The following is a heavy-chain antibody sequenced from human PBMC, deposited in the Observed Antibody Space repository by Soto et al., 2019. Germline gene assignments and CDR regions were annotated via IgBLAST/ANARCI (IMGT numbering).Heavy chain of an antibody. J-gene: IGHJ6*02. D-gene: IGHD2-21*02. CDR3: AKIVVVTPSLWYYGMDV. CDR2: VSHDGIDK. Sequence: GGSLRLSCAAPGLTFSRYGMHWVRQAPGKGLEWVAAVSHDGIDKYYADSVKGRFTVSRDNSKNTLYLQMNSLRAEDTAVYYCAKIVVVTPSLWYYGMDVWGQGTTVTVSS. CDR1: GLTFSRYG. V-gene: IGHV3-30*18.